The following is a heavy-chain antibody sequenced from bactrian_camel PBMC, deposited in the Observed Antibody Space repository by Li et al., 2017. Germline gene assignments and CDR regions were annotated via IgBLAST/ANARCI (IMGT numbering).Heavy chain of an antibody. D-gene: IGHD1*01. Sequence: VQLVESGGGSVQAGGSLRPSCAASGYSYSRNCTGWVRQAPGKGLEWVSTITNSGGVTWYANSVKGQFTISQDSAKNTVYLQMNSLKPEDTAMFYCALLPRVIFSGPCRPEPNEYRYWGQGTQVTVS. CDR3: ALLPRVIFSGPCRPEPNEYRY. V-gene: IGHV3S40*01. CDR1: GYSYSRNC. J-gene: IGHJ4*01. CDR2: ITNSGGVT.